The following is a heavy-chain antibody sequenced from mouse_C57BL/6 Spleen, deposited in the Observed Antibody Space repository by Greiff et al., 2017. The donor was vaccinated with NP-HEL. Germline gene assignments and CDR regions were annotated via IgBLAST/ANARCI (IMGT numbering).Heavy chain of an antibody. Sequence: QVQLQQSGAELVRPGASVTLSCKASGYTFTDYEMHWVKQTPVHGLEWIGAIDPETGGTAYNQKFKGKAILTADKSSSTAYMELRSLTSEDSAVYYCTRGRQLRLQDFDYWGQGTTLTVSS. CDR2: IDPETGGT. V-gene: IGHV1-15*01. CDR3: TRGRQLRLQDFDY. CDR1: GYTFTDYE. D-gene: IGHD3-2*02. J-gene: IGHJ2*01.